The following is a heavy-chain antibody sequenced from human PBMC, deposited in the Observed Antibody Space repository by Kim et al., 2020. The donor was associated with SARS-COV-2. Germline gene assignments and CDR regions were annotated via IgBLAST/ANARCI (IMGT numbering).Heavy chain of an antibody. Sequence: ASVKVSCRASGYSFTGYSLHWLRQAPGQGLEWMGWLNPDSGATQYAQKFQGRVTMTRDASISTAYMELSRLTSDDTAVFYCAKGCPMSYMDVWGKGTTVT. CDR1: GYSFTGYS. J-gene: IGHJ6*03. V-gene: IGHV1-2*02. CDR3: AKGCPMSYMDV. CDR2: LNPDSGAT. D-gene: IGHD2-8*01.